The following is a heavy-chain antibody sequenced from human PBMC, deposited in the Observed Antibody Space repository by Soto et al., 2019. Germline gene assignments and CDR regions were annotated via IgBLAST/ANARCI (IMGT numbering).Heavy chain of an antibody. D-gene: IGHD6-13*01. CDR3: ASSSIAGAGAFDY. Sequence: QVQLVQSGAEVKQPGASVKVSCKASGSTITAYGISWVRQAPGQGLEWMAWISSHNGNTYYAQNLQGRGTMTTDTSTSTAYMELRSRRSDDTAVYYCASSSIAGAGAFDYWGQGALVTVSS. CDR2: ISSHNGNT. CDR1: GSTITAYG. J-gene: IGHJ4*02. V-gene: IGHV1-18*01.